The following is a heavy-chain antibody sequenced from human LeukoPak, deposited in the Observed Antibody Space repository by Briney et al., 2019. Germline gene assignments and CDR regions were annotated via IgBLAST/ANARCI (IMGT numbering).Heavy chain of an antibody. CDR3: ARLTRRSGNYFDY. CDR1: GDSVSSSNYY. J-gene: IGHJ4*02. CDR2: IYYGGNT. Sequence: PSETLSLTCAVSGDSVSSSNYYWSWIRQPPGKGLEWIGCIYYGGNTNYNPSLQSRVTISVGTSKSQFSLKLSSVTAADTAVYYCARLTRRSGNYFDYWGQGTLVTVSS. D-gene: IGHD1-1*01. V-gene: IGHV4-61*01.